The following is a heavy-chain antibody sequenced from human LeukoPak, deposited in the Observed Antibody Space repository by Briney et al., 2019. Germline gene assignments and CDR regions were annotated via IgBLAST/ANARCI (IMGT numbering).Heavy chain of an antibody. V-gene: IGHV5-51*01. J-gene: IGHJ4*02. CDR3: ARHTPYDILTGYYPHYFDY. Sequence: GESLKISCKGSGYRFTSYWIGWVRQMPGKGLDWMGIIYPGDSDTRYSPSFQGQVTISADKSISTAYLQWSSLKASDTAMYYCARHTPYDILTGYYPHYFDYWGQGTLVTVSS. CDR1: GYRFTSYW. D-gene: IGHD3-9*01. CDR2: IYPGDSDT.